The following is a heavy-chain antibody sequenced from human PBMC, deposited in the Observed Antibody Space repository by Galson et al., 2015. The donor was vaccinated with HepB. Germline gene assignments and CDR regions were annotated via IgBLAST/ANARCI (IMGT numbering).Heavy chain of an antibody. CDR2: ISSSSSYI. Sequence: SLRLSCAASGFTFSSYSMNWVRQAPGKGLEWVSSISSSSSYIYYADSVKGRFTISRDNAKNSLYLQMNSLRAEDTAVYYCARVDGGWIVGATSRWGQGTLVTVSS. D-gene: IGHD1-26*01. CDR1: GFTFSSYS. J-gene: IGHJ4*02. CDR3: ARVDGGWIVGATSR. V-gene: IGHV3-21*01.